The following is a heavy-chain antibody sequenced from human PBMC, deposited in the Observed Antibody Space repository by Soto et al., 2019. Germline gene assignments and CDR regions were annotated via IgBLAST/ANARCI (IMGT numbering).Heavy chain of an antibody. D-gene: IGHD2-15*01. V-gene: IGHV3-15*01. CDR1: GFTFCNAW. J-gene: IGHJ3*02. CDR2: IKSNTDGGTA. Sequence: GGSLRLSCAASGFTFCNAWMSWVRQAPGKGLEWVGRIKSNTDGGTAAYAAPVKGRFTISRDDSKNTLYLQMNSLKTEDTAVYYCTTRDIAFDIWGQGTMVTVSS. CDR3: TTRDIAFDI.